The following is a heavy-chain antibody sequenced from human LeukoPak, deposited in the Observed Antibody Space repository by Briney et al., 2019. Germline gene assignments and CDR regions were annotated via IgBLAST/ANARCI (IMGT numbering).Heavy chain of an antibody. CDR1: GYTFTSYG. V-gene: IGHV1-18*01. CDR2: ISAYNGNT. Sequence: ASVKVSCKASGYTFTSYGISWLRQAPGQGPEWMGWISAYNGNTNYAQKIQGRVTMTTDTSTSTAYMEVRSLRSDDTAVYYCARSPFLSYCSSTRCPNWFDPWGQGTLVTVSS. D-gene: IGHD2-2*01. CDR3: ARSPFLSYCSSTRCPNWFDP. J-gene: IGHJ5*02.